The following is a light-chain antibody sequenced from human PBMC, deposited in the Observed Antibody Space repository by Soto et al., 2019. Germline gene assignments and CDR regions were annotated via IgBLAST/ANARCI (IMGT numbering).Light chain of an antibody. V-gene: IGKV1-6*01. Sequence: AIQMTQSPSSLSASVGDRVTITCRASQGIKNDLGWYQQRPGKGPKLLIYAASSLQSGVPSRFSGSGSGTDFNLTISSLQPENFATYYCIQDYNFPYTFGQGTKLEIK. CDR2: AAS. J-gene: IGKJ2*01. CDR3: IQDYNFPYT. CDR1: QGIKND.